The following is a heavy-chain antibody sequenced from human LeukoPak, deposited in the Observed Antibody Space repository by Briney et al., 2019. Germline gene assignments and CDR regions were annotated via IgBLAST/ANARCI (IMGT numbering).Heavy chain of an antibody. V-gene: IGHV3-7*01. Sequence: QPGGSLRLSCAASGLTFSRHWMSWVRQAPGKGLEWVANIKPDGSEKYYVDSVRGRFTISRDNSRSSLYLQMNNLGAEDTALYYCASRPPTGYAYLGVFDYWGQGTLVTVS. CDR3: ASRPPTGYAYLGVFDY. D-gene: IGHD3-9*01. J-gene: IGHJ4*02. CDR2: IKPDGSEK. CDR1: GLTFSRHW.